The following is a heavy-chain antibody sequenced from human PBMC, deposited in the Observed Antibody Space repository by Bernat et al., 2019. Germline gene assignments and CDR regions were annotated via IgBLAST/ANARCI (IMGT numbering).Heavy chain of an antibody. CDR1: GFTFSSYG. V-gene: IGHV3-33*01. CDR3: ARDEAYCGGDCYSIADAFDI. D-gene: IGHD2-21*02. CDR2: IWDDGSNK. J-gene: IGHJ3*02. Sequence: QVQLVESGGGVVQPGRSLRLSCAASGFTFSSYGMHWVRQAPGKGLEWVAVIWDDGSNKYYADSVKGRFTISRDNSKNTLYLQMNSLRAEDTAVYYCARDEAYCGGDCYSIADAFDIWGQGTMVTVSS.